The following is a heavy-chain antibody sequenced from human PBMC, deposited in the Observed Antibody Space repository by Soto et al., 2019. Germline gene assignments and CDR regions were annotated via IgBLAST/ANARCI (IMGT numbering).Heavy chain of an antibody. V-gene: IGHV5-51*01. D-gene: IGHD6-13*01. CDR1: GYSFTSHW. CDR2: IYPGDSDT. CDR3: ARTAAAGRSDYGTDV. J-gene: IGHJ6*02. Sequence: EVQLVQSGAEVKKPGESLKISCKGSGYSFTSHWIGWARQMPGKGLEWMGIIYPGDSDTRYSPSFQGQDTISAVKSISTAYLQWSSLNASYTDKYYCARTAAAGRSDYGTDVWRQENKATVSS.